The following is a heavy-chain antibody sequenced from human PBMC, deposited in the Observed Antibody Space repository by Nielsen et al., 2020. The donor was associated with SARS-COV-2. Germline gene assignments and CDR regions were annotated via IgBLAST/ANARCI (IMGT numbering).Heavy chain of an antibody. J-gene: IGHJ4*02. CDR3: AKGGFVVVPAANFDY. CDR1: GFTFSSYA. Sequence: GESLKISCAASGFTFSSYAMRWVRQAPGKGLEWVSAISGSGGSTYYADSVKGRFTISRDNSKNTLYLQMNSLRAEDTAVYYCAKGGFVVVPAANFDYWGQGTLVTVSS. D-gene: IGHD2-2*01. V-gene: IGHV3-23*01. CDR2: ISGSGGST.